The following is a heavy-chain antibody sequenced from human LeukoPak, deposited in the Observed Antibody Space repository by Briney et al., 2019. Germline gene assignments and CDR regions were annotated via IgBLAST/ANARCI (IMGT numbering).Heavy chain of an antibody. D-gene: IGHD3-9*01. Sequence: PGGSLRLSCAASGFTFSSYAMSWVRQAPGKGLEWVSAISGSGGSTYYADSVKGRSTISRDNSKNTLYLQMNSLRAEDTAVYYCATRGDILTGYPYYFDYWGQGTLVTVSS. CDR2: ISGSGGST. CDR1: GFTFSSYA. V-gene: IGHV3-23*01. J-gene: IGHJ4*02. CDR3: ATRGDILTGYPYYFDY.